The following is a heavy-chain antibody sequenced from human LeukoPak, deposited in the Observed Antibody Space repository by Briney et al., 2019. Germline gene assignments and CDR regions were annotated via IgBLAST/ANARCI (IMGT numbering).Heavy chain of an antibody. Sequence: GGSLILSCAASGFTFSRYWMSWVRQAPGKGLEWVANINQDGSEKYYVDSVKGRFTISRDNVKNSLYLQMNSLRAEDTAVYYCARVRIVAGTDYWGQGTLVTVSS. V-gene: IGHV3-7*01. D-gene: IGHD6-19*01. J-gene: IGHJ4*02. CDR2: INQDGSEK. CDR1: GFTFSRYW. CDR3: ARVRIVAGTDY.